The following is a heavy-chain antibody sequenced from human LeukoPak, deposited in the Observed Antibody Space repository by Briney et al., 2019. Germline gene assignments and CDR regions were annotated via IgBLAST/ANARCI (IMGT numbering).Heavy chain of an antibody. J-gene: IGHJ3*02. CDR1: GYTFHSYW. CDR2: IYPGDSDT. D-gene: IGHD6-6*01. V-gene: IGHV5-51*01. Sequence: GESLKISCKGSGYTFHSYWIAWVRQMPGKGLEWMGIIYPGDSDTRYSPSFQGQVTISADKSISTAYLQWSSLKASDTAMYYCARSIAARPKDAFDIWGQGTMVTVSS. CDR3: ARSIAARPKDAFDI.